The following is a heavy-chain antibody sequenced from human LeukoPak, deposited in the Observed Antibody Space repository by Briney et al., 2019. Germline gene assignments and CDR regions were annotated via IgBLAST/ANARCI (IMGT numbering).Heavy chain of an antibody. CDR1: GFTFDDYA. CDR2: ISWNSDNL. V-gene: IGHV3-9*01. Sequence: PGRSLRLSCAASGFTFDDYAMHWVRQAPGKGLEWVSGISWNSDNLGYADSVKGRFTISRDNAKNSLYLQMNSLRAEDTAVYYCARERKSNYYLDVWGKGTTVTVSS. CDR3: ARERKSNYYLDV. J-gene: IGHJ6*03.